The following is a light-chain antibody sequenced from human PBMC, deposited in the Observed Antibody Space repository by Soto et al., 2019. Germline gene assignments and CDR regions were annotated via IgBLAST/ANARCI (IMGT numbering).Light chain of an antibody. CDR1: QSVSSY. V-gene: IGKV3-11*01. CDR2: DAS. CDR3: QQRSNWPYT. Sequence: EIVLTQSPATLSLSPGERATLSCRASQSVSSYLAWYPQKPGQAPRLLIYDASNRATGIPARFSGSGSGTDCTLTISRLEPEDFAVYYCQQRSNWPYTFGQWTTLAIK. J-gene: IGKJ2*01.